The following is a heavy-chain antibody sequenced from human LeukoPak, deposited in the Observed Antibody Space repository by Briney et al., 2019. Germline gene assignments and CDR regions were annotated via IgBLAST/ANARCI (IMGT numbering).Heavy chain of an antibody. CDR2: INHSGST. CDR1: GGSFSGYY. V-gene: IGHV4-34*01. J-gene: IGHJ5*02. CDR3: ARRGPQYFSPINWFDP. Sequence: NPSETLSLTCAVYGGSFSGYYWSWIRQPPGKGLEWIGEINHSGSTNYNPSLKSRVTISVDTSKNQFSLKLSSVTAADTAVYYCARRGPQYFSPINWFDPWGQGTLVTVSS. D-gene: IGHD3-9*01.